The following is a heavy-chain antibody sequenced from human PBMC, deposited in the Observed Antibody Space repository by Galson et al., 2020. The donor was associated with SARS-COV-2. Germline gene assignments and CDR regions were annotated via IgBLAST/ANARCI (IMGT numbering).Heavy chain of an antibody. D-gene: IGHD3-3*01. CDR3: ARGFLEWLSSYYYYYMYV. V-gene: IGHV3-53*04. CDR1: GFTVSSNY. Sequence: GGSLRLSCAASGFTVSSNYMSWVRQAQGKGLEWVSVLYSGGSTYYADSVKGLLTISRHNSKNTLYLQMNSLRAEDTAVYYCARGFLEWLSSYYYYYMYVWGKGTTVTVSS. CDR2: LYSGGST. J-gene: IGHJ6*03.